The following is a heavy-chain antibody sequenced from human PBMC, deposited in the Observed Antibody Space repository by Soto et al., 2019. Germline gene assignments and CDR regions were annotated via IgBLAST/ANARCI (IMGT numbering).Heavy chain of an antibody. CDR2: IYYSGST. CDR1: GGSISSYY. Sequence: SETLFLTCTVSGGSISSYYWSWIRQPPGKGLEWIGYIYYSGSTNYNPSLKSRVTISVDTSKNQFSLKLNSMTAADTAVYYCARHNYGSGSTYFDYWGQGTLVTVSS. CDR3: ARHNYGSGSTYFDY. J-gene: IGHJ4*02. D-gene: IGHD3-10*01. V-gene: IGHV4-59*08.